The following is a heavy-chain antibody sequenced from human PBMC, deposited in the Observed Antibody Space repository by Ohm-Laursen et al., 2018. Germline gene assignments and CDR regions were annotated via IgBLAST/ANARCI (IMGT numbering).Heavy chain of an antibody. CDR2: ISSGGTTI. CDR1: GFTFNSYE. D-gene: IGHD1-26*01. CDR3: ARERGGSYRDAFDI. V-gene: IGHV3-48*03. Sequence: SLRLSCAASGFTFNSYEMNWVRQAPGKGLEWVSYISSGGTTIYYADSVKGRFTTSRDNAKSSLYLQMNSLRVEDTAIYYCARERGGSYRDAFDIWGQGTMVTVSS. J-gene: IGHJ3*02.